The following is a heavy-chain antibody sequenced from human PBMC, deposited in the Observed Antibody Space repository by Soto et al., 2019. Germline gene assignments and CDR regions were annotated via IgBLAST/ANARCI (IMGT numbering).Heavy chain of an antibody. D-gene: IGHD6-19*01. V-gene: IGHV3-21*01. J-gene: IGHJ4*02. CDR2: ISSRSTYI. CDR1: GFTFSPYS. Sequence: ESGGGLVKPGGSLRLSCAASGFTFSPYSMNWVRQAPGKGLDWVSSISSRSTYIYYADFVKGRFTISRDNAKNSLYLQMNSLSAEDTAVYYCARGGAVDGKNAIDYWGPGTLVSVSS. CDR3: ARGGAVDGKNAIDY.